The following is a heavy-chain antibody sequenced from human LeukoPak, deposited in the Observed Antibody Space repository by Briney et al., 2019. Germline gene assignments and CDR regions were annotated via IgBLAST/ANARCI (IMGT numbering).Heavy chain of an antibody. J-gene: IGHJ4*02. CDR2: ISGSGGST. CDR1: GFTFSSYA. V-gene: IGHV3-23*01. Sequence: GGSLRLSCAASGFTFSSYAMSWVRQAPGQGLEWVSGISGSGGSTDYADSVKGRFTISRDNSKNTLYLQMNSLRAEDTAVYYCAKREDSSSWGPLDYWGQGTLVTVSS. D-gene: IGHD6-13*01. CDR3: AKREDSSSWGPLDY.